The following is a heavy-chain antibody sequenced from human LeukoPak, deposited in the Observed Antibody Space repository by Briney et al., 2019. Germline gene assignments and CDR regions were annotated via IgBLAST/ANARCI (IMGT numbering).Heavy chain of an antibody. Sequence: SETLSLTCTVSGGSISSYCWSWIRQPAGKGLEWIGRIYTSGSTNYNPSLKSRVTMSVDTSKNQLSLKLSSVTAADTAVYYCARDYYDSSGYQSGFDYWGQGTLVTVSS. CDR2: IYTSGST. D-gene: IGHD3-22*01. CDR3: ARDYYDSSGYQSGFDY. J-gene: IGHJ4*02. V-gene: IGHV4-4*07. CDR1: GGSISSYC.